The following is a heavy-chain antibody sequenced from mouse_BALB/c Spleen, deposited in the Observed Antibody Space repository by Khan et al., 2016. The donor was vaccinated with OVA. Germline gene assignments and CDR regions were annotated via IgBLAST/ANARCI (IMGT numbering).Heavy chain of an antibody. Sequence: EVQLQESGPGLVKPSQSLSLTCTVTGYSINSDYAWNWIRQFPGNKLEWMGYISSSGRTSYNPSLKSRISVTRDTSKNQFFLQLNSVTTEDTATXYCAMGRTYWGQGTLVTVSA. CDR1: GYSINSDYA. V-gene: IGHV3-2*02. J-gene: IGHJ3*01. CDR2: ISSSGRT. D-gene: IGHD4-1*01. CDR3: AMGRTY.